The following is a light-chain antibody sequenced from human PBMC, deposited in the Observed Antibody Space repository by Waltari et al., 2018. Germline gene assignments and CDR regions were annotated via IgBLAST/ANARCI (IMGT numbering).Light chain of an antibody. Sequence: QSALTQPPSASGSPGQSVIISCTGTSSDIGSYNYVSWYQQHPGRAPTPIIHGVTHRPSGVPERFSASKSGNTASLTVSGLQAEDEAKYYCSSYAGIKNYVLFGGGTQLTVL. J-gene: IGLJ2*01. V-gene: IGLV2-8*01. CDR1: SSDIGSYNY. CDR3: SSYAGIKNYVL. CDR2: GVT.